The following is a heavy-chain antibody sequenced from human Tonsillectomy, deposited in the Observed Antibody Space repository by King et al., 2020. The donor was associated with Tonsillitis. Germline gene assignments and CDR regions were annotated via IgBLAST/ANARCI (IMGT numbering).Heavy chain of an antibody. CDR1: GFTFSSYW. CDR3: ASTSYDILTGYYSQGYFHDAFDI. V-gene: IGHV3-7*03. Sequence: GQLVQSGGGLVQPGGSLRLSCAASGFTFSSYWMSWVRQAPGKGLEWVANIKQDGSEKYYVDSVKGRFTISRDNAKNSLYLQMNSLRAEDTAVYYCASTSYDILTGYYSQGYFHDAFDIWGQGTMVTVSS. CDR2: IKQDGSEK. D-gene: IGHD3-9*01. J-gene: IGHJ3*02.